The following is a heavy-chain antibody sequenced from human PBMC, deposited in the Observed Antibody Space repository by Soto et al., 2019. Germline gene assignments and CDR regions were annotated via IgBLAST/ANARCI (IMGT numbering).Heavy chain of an antibody. D-gene: IGHD1-7*01. CDR3: ARKEGFNWNYAWFAP. J-gene: IGHJ5*02. CDR2: ISYSGGST. Sequence: QTGWSLRLAGAASGLTFSSYAMGGVRQAPGKGLEWVSAISYSGGSTYYTDSVKGRFTISRDNSKNTLYLQMNSLRAEDTAVYYCARKEGFNWNYAWFAPWGQGTLVTVSS. CDR1: GLTFSSYA. V-gene: IGHV3-23*01.